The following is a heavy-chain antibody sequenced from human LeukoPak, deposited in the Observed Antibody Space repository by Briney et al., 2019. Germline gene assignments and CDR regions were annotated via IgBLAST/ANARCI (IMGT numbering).Heavy chain of an antibody. D-gene: IGHD3-10*01. CDR1: GGTFNTYA. CDR3: ARNWGVQYPPHYFFDY. CDR2: IIPVFGSP. J-gene: IGHJ4*02. V-gene: IGHV1-69*05. Sequence: SVKVSCKVSGGTFNTYAINWVRQAPGQGLEWMGGIIPVFGSPDYAQKFQDRVTITTDKSTKTVYMELSSLQAEDTAFYYCARNWGVQYPPHYFFDYWGQGTLVTVSS.